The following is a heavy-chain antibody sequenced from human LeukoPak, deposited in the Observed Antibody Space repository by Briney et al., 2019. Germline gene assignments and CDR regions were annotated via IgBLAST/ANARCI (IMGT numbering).Heavy chain of an antibody. CDR2: IYYSGST. D-gene: IGHD1-26*01. J-gene: IGHJ4*02. V-gene: IGHV4-39*01. CDR1: GGSISSSSYY. Sequence: SETLSLTCTVSGGSISSSSYYWGWIRQPPGKGLEWIGSIYYSGSTYYNPSLKSRVTISVDTSKNQFSLKLSSVTAADTAVYYCASLPVGATTPLFDYWGQGTLVTVSS. CDR3: ASLPVGATTPLFDY.